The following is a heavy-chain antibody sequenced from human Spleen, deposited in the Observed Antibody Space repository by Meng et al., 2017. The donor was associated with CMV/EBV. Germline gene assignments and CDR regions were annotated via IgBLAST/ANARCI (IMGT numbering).Heavy chain of an antibody. J-gene: IGHJ4*02. Sequence: GEYLKISCTASGFTFANYEMNWVRQAPGKGLEWIAYISTSGSTIYYADSVKGRFIITRDDAENSVYLQMNSLTDEDTALYYCAREKINCGGDCYVYWGQGTLVTVSS. CDR3: AREKINCGGDCYVY. CDR1: GFTFANYE. D-gene: IGHD2-21*01. V-gene: IGHV3-48*03. CDR2: ISTSGSTI.